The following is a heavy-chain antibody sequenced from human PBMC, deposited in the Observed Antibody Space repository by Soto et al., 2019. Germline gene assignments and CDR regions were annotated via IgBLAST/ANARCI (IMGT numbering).Heavy chain of an antibody. V-gene: IGHV5-51*01. Sequence: RGESLKISCKGFGYSFTTYWIGWVRQMPGKGLEWMGIIYPGDSDARYSPSFQGQVTISADKSISTAYLQWSSLKASDSAMYYCARPRTPRSYYYYGMDVWGQGTTVTVCS. J-gene: IGHJ6*02. CDR1: GYSFTTYW. CDR2: IYPGDSDA. CDR3: ARPRTPRSYYYYGMDV.